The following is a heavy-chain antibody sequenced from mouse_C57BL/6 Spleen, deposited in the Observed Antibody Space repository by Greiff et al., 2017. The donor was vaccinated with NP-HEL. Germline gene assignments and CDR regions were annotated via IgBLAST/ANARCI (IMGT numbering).Heavy chain of an antibody. CDR2: INPNNGGT. Sequence: VQLQQSGPELVKPGASVKIPCKASGYTFTDYNMDWVKQSHGKSLEWIGDINPNNGGTIYNQKFKGKATLTVDKSSSTAYMELRSLTSEDTAVYYCARREGQLRLRGFADWGKGTLVTVSA. D-gene: IGHD3-2*02. V-gene: IGHV1-18*01. J-gene: IGHJ3*01. CDR3: ARREGQLRLRGFAD. CDR1: GYTFTDYN.